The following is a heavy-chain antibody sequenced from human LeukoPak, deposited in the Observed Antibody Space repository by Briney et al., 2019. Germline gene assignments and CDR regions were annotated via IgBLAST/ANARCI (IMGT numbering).Heavy chain of an antibody. CDR2: ISAYNGNT. J-gene: IGHJ6*03. CDR1: GYTFTSYG. V-gene: IGHV1-18*01. D-gene: IGHD6-19*01. Sequence: ASVKVSCKASGYTFTSYGISWVRQAPGQGLEWMGWISAYNGNTNYAQKFRGRVTMTRDTSISTAYMELSRLRSDDTAVYYCARGWAVADNYYYYYYMDVWGKGTTVTVSS. CDR3: ARGWAVADNYYYYYYMDV.